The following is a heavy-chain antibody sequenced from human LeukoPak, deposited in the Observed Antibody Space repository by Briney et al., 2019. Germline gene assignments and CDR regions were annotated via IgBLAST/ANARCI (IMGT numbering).Heavy chain of an antibody. Sequence: GGSLRLSCAPSGFTFSIHSMNWVRQAPGKGLEFVSYIIISSSYIYYADSVRGRFTISRDKAKNSLYLQMNRLRAEDTAVYYCARDRRLVRSPFDYWGQGTLVTVSS. D-gene: IGHD6-19*01. J-gene: IGHJ4*02. CDR3: ARDRRLVRSPFDY. V-gene: IGHV3-21*01. CDR2: IIISSSYI. CDR1: GFTFSIHS.